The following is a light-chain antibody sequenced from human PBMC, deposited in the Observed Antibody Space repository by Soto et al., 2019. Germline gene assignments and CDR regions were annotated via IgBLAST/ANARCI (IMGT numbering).Light chain of an antibody. J-gene: IGKJ2*01. Sequence: EIVMTQSPATLSVSSGERATLSCRASQSVSSNLAWYQQKPGQAPRLLIYGASTRATGTPARFSGSGSGTEFTLTISSLQSEDFAVYYCQQYNNWPPYTLGQGTKLEIK. CDR2: GAS. CDR1: QSVSSN. CDR3: QQYNNWPPYT. V-gene: IGKV3-15*01.